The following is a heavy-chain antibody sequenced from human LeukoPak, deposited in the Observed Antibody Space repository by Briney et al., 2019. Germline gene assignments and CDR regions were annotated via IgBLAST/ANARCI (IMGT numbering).Heavy chain of an antibody. D-gene: IGHD2-2*01. CDR3: ARDPYHRLGPPLDL. CDR1: GGTFSNHA. Sequence: ASVKVSCKASGGTFSNHAISWVRQAPGQGLEWMGRISTSNGDTNYAQSLQGRVTMTTDTFTSTVYMELRSLRSDDTAVYYCARDPYHRLGPPLDLWGQGTLVTVSS. CDR2: ISTSNGDT. V-gene: IGHV1-18*01. J-gene: IGHJ5*02.